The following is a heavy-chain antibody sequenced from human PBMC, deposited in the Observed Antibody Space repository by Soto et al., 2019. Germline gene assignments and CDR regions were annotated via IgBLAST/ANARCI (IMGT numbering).Heavy chain of an antibody. D-gene: IGHD2-2*01. J-gene: IGHJ4*02. Sequence: PSETLSLTCTVSGGSISSSYWSWIRQPAGKGLEWIGRIYASGSTNYNPSLKSRVTMSVDTSKNQFSLKLRSVTAADTAVYYCARACSSTSCYDVFDYWGQGTLVTLSS. V-gene: IGHV4-4*07. CDR1: GGSISSSY. CDR3: ARACSSTSCYDVFDY. CDR2: IYASGST.